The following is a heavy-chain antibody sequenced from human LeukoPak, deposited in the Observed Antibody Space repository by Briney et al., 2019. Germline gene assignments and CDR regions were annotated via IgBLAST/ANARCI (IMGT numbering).Heavy chain of an antibody. J-gene: IGHJ4*02. Sequence: PGGSLRLSCAASGFTIGNNDLSWFRQAPGKGLEWVSDMSGAGNTYYAESVKGRFTISRDNSKNTLYLQMNSLRAEDTALYYASGHGYNSYWGQGTLVAVSS. V-gene: IGHV3-23*01. CDR3: SGHGYNSY. D-gene: IGHD5-24*01. CDR1: GFTIGNND. CDR2: MSGAGNT.